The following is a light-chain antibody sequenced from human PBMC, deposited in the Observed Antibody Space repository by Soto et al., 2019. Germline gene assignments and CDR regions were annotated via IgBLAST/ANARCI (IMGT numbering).Light chain of an antibody. J-gene: IGKJ1*01. CDR3: QQYGRSPTT. Sequence: EIVLTHSPGTLSLSPGERATLSCRASLTISDNYLAWYQQKAGQAPRLVIFGASSRATGIPDRFSGSGSGTDFTLTISRLEPEDFAVYYCQQYGRSPTTFGQGTKVDIK. V-gene: IGKV3-20*01. CDR2: GAS. CDR1: LTISDNY.